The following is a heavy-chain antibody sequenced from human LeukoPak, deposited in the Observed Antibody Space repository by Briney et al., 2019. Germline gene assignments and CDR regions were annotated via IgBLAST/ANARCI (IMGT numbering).Heavy chain of an antibody. CDR1: GGSISSSSYY. CDR2: IYYSGST. D-gene: IGHD2-8*01. Sequence: SETLSLTCTVSGGSISSSSYYWGWIRQPPGKGLEWIGSIYYSGSTHYNPSLKSRVTISVDTSKNEFSLKLSSVTAADTAVYYCARNSTLMMYPRGGEDKGFDYWGQGTLVTVSS. J-gene: IGHJ4*02. CDR3: ARNSTLMMYPRGGEDKGFDY. V-gene: IGHV4-39*01.